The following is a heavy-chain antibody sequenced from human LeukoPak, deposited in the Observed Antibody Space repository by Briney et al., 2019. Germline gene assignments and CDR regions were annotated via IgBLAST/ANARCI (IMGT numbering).Heavy chain of an antibody. V-gene: IGHV1-69*05. CDR2: IIPIFGTA. J-gene: IGHJ4*02. D-gene: IGHD2-2*01. CDR3: TLGGLVVPAASAHYLDY. Sequence: SVKVSCKASGGTFSSYAISWVRQPPAHGLEWMGGIIPIFGTATYAQKFQGRVTITTDESTSTAYMELSSLRSEDTAVYYCTLGGLVVPAASAHYLDYWGQGTLVTVSS. CDR1: GGTFSSYA.